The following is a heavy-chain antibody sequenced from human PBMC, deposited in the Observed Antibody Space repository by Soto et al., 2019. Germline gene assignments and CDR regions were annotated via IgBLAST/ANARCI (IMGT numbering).Heavy chain of an antibody. CDR1: CGSIISGGYY. V-gene: IGHV4-31*03. CDR3: ARVLTFGGVILG. J-gene: IGHJ4*02. Sequence: PSETLSLTCTFSCGSIISGGYYWSWIRQHPGKGLEWIGYIYYSGSTYYNPSLKSRVTISVDTSKNQFSLKLSSVTAADTAVYYCARVLTFGGVILGWGQGTLVTVSS. D-gene: IGHD3-16*01. CDR2: IYYSGST.